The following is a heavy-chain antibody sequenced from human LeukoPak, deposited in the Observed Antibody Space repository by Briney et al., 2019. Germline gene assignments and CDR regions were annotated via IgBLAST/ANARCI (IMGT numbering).Heavy chain of an antibody. D-gene: IGHD3-10*01. CDR1: GYTISSYS. CDR2: ISSRRRYI. Sequence: GGTLRLSCAASGYTISSYSMNWVRQAPGKGVEWVSSISSRRRYIYYADSVKGLFPISRDTANNSLYLQMNSLRAEDTAVYYCARDPEVLGYGSVRDYFDYWGQGTLVTGSS. CDR3: ARDPEVLGYGSVRDYFDY. V-gene: IGHV3-21*01. J-gene: IGHJ4*02.